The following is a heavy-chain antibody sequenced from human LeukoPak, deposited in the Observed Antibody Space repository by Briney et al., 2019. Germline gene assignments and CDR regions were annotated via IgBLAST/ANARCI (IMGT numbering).Heavy chain of an antibody. CDR1: GGSISSGDYY. CDR3: ARRSYGSGIQP. D-gene: IGHD3-10*01. Sequence: SETLSLTCTVSGGSISSGDYYWSWIRQPPGKGLEWIGYIYYSGSTNYNLSLKSRVTISVDTSKNQFSLKLTSVTAADTAVYYCARRSYGSGIQPWGQGTLVTVSS. CDR2: IYYSGST. V-gene: IGHV4-30-4*01. J-gene: IGHJ4*02.